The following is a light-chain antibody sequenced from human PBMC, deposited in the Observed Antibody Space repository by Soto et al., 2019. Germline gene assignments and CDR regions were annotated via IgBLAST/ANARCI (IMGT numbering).Light chain of an antibody. V-gene: IGLV2-23*01. CDR1: SFDVGNYNL. J-gene: IGLJ3*02. CDR2: EDS. Sequence: QSALTQPASVSGSPGQSITISCTGTSFDVGNYNLVSWYQHHPGKAPKLMIYEDSQRPSGIPTRFSGSKSGNTASLTISGLQAEDQADYYCCSYAGSSVWPFGGGTKLTVL. CDR3: CSYAGSSVWP.